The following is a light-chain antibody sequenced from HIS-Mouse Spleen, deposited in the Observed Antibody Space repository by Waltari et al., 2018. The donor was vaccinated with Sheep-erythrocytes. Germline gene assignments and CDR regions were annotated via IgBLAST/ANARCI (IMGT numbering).Light chain of an antibody. CDR3: CSYAGSNNHV. V-gene: IGLV2-23*02. CDR2: DVS. J-gene: IGLJ1*01. CDR1: SSDVGSYNL. Sequence: QSALTQPASVSGSPGQSITISCTGTSSDVGSYNLVSWYQQHPGKAPKLMIYDVSKRPSWVPDRFSGSKSGNTASLTISGLQAEDEADYYCCSYAGSNNHVFATGTKVTVL.